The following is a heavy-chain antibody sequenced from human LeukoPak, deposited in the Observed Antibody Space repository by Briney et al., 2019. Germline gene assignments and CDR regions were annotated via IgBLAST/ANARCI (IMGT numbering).Heavy chain of an antibody. CDR3: ARGTFLVY. J-gene: IGHJ4*02. CDR1: SVSFNGIY. D-gene: IGHD3-3*01. V-gene: IGHV4-34*01. Sequence: SETLSLTCAVYSVSFNGIYWGWIPQPPGKGLEWIGEINHSGSTNYNTSLKSRVTISVDTYKNQYSLKLSAVTAADTAVYYCARGTFLVYWGQGTLVTVSS. CDR2: INHSGST.